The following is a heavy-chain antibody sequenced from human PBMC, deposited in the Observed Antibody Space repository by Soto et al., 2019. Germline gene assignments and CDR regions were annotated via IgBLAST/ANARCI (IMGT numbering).Heavy chain of an antibody. CDR3: AHRVLRTVFGLVTTTAIYFDF. J-gene: IGHJ4*02. D-gene: IGHD3-3*01. V-gene: IGHV2-5*02. Sequence: QITLNESGPTQVKPRQTLTLTCTFSGFSLTTSGVGVGWIRQSPGKSPEWLALLYWDDDKRYSPSLKSRLTITNDTSKNQVVLTMAELDPADTATYYCAHRVLRTVFGLVTTTAIYFDFWGQGTPVAVSS. CDR2: LYWDDDK. CDR1: GFSLTTSGVG.